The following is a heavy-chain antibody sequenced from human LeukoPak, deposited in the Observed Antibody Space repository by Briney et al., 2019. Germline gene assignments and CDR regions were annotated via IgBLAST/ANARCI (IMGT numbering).Heavy chain of an antibody. V-gene: IGHV3-21*01. D-gene: IGHD4-11*01. CDR3: ARDLDYSTGFDY. CDR1: GFTFSSSTFGSYT. J-gene: IGHJ4*02. Sequence: GGSLRLSCATSGFTFSSSTFGSYTMNWVRQAPGKGLEWVSSISSTGTYIYYTDSVRGRFTISRDIANSLLYLQMNSLRADDTAVYYCARDLDYSTGFDYWGQGTLVTVSS. CDR2: ISSTGTYI.